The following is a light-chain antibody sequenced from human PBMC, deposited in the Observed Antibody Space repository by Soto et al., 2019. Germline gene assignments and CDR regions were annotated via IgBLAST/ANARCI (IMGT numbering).Light chain of an antibody. CDR3: QQRSNWPRT. J-gene: IGKJ1*01. Sequence: EIVMTQSPATLSVSPGERATLSCRASQSVNIHLAWYQQKPGQAPRLLIYDASNRATGIPARFSGSGSGTDFTLTISSLEPEDFAVYYCQQRSNWPRTFGQGTKVDI. CDR2: DAS. V-gene: IGKV3-11*01. CDR1: QSVNIH.